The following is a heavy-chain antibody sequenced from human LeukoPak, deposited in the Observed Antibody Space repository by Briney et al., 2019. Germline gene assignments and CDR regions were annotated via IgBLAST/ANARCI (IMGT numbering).Heavy chain of an antibody. Sequence: ASVKVSCKASGGTFSSYAISWVRQAPGQGLEWMGGIIPIFGTANYAQKFQGRVTITADESTSTAYMELSSLRSEDTAAYYCARDLVRRGHYDSSGYYNFDYWGQGTLVTVSS. CDR2: IIPIFGTA. V-gene: IGHV1-69*01. CDR3: ARDLVRRGHYDSSGYYNFDY. CDR1: GGTFSSYA. D-gene: IGHD3-22*01. J-gene: IGHJ4*02.